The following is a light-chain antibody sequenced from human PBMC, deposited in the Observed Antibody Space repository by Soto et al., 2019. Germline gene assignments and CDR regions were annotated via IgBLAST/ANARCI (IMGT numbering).Light chain of an antibody. V-gene: IGKV3-15*01. J-gene: IGKJ1*01. Sequence: EIVMTQSPATLSVSPGERATLSCRASQSVSSNLAWYQQKPGQAHRLLIYGASTRATGIPARFSGSGSGTEFTLTNSTLQSEDFAVYYCQKYNNWPRTFGQGTKVEIK. CDR1: QSVSSN. CDR2: GAS. CDR3: QKYNNWPRT.